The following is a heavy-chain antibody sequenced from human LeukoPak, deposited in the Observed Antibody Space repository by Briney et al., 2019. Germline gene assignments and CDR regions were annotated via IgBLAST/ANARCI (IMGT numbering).Heavy chain of an antibody. CDR1: GYTFTSYD. J-gene: IGHJ6*02. D-gene: IGHD5-18*01. V-gene: IGHV1-8*03. CDR2: MNPNSGNT. Sequence: ASVKVSCKASGYTFTSYDINWVRQATGQGLEWMGWMNPNSGNTGYAQKFQGRVTITRNTSISTAYMELSSLRSDDTAVYYCARDRSGYGDYGMDVWGQGTTVTVSS. CDR3: ARDRSGYGDYGMDV.